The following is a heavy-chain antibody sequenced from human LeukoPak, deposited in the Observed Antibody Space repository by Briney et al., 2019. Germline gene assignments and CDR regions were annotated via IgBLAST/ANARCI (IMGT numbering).Heavy chain of an antibody. J-gene: IGHJ6*03. D-gene: IGHD2-8*01. Sequence: GGSLRLSCAVSGFTSSSYSMNWVRQAPGKGLEWVSSISSSSSYIYYADSVKGRFTISRDNARNSLYLQMSSLRAEDTAVYYCARDRGGTLMVYARGKDYYYVDVWGKGTTVTVSS. CDR2: ISSSSSYI. CDR1: GFTSSSYS. CDR3: ARDRGGTLMVYARGKDYYYVDV. V-gene: IGHV3-21*01.